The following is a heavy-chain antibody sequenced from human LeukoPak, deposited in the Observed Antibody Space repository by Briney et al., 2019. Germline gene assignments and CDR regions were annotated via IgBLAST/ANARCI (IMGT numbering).Heavy chain of an antibody. CDR3: AKDRIAAASSGPYYFDY. CDR2: ISGSGGST. J-gene: IGHJ4*02. CDR1: GFTFSSYA. D-gene: IGHD6-13*01. V-gene: IGHV3-23*01. Sequence: GGSLRLSCAASGFTFSSYAMSWVRQAPGKGLEWVSAISGSGGSTYYADSVKGRFTISRDNSKNTLYLQMNSLRAEDTAVYYCAKDRIAAASSGPYYFDYWGQGTLVTVSS.